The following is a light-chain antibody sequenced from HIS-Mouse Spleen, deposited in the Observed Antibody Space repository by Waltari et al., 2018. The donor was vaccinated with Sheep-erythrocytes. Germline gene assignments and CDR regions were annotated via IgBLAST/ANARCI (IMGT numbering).Light chain of an antibody. J-gene: IGKJ4*01. CDR3: MQGTHWPPT. CDR1: QSISSY. Sequence: DIQMTQSPSSLSASVGDRVTITCRASQSISSYLNWYQQKPGKAPKLLIYAASSLQSGVPSRFIGSGSGSDFTLKISRVEAEDVGVYYCMQGTHWPPTFGGGTKVEIK. V-gene: IGKV1-39*01. CDR2: AAS.